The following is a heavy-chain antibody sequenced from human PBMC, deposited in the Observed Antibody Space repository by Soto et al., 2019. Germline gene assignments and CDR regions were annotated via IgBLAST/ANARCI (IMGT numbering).Heavy chain of an antibody. CDR1: GGSLSGATYS. CDR2: IFPSGTT. V-gene: IGHV4-30-2*01. J-gene: IGHJ4*02. Sequence: PSETLSLTCGVSGGSLSGATYSWNWIRQTPGKGLEWIGYIFPSGTTYYNPSLRSRVTISIDVSKNQFSLSLGSLTAADTAVYYCARSREFDYWSQGTLVTVSS. CDR3: ARSREFDY.